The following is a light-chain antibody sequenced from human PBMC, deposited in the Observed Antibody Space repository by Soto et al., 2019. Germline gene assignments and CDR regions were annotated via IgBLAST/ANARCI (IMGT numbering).Light chain of an antibody. CDR1: SSDVGSYNL. CDR2: EVS. Sequence: QSVLTQPASVSGSPGQSITISCTGTSSDVGSYNLVSWYQQHPGKAPKLMIYEVSTRPSGVSNRFSGSKSGNTASLTISGVQAEDEADYYCCSYAGSSPSVFGGGTKVTVL. J-gene: IGLJ3*02. CDR3: CSYAGSSPSV. V-gene: IGLV2-23*02.